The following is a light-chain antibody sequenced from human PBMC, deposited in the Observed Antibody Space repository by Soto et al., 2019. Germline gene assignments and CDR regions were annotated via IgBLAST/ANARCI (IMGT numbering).Light chain of an antibody. Sequence: DILMTQSPSSLSASVGDRVTITCRANQYISNYSNWYQQKPGKAPKFLIYAASSLQSGVSSRFSGSGSGTDFTLTISGLQPEDLAIYYCQQSYNSTYTFGPGTKVDIX. CDR1: QYISNY. CDR2: AAS. J-gene: IGKJ2*01. CDR3: QQSYNSTYT. V-gene: IGKV1-39*01.